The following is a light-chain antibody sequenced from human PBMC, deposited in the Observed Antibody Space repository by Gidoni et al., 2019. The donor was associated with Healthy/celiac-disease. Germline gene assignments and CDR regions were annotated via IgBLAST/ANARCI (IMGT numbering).Light chain of an antibody. CDR1: QSVLYSSNNKNY. J-gene: IGKJ1*01. Sequence: DIVMTQSPDSLAVSLGERATINCKCSQSVLYSSNNKNYLAWYQQKPGQPPKLLIYWASTRESGVPDRFRGSGSGTDFTLTISSLQAEDVAVYYCQQYYTTQKTFGQGTKVEIK. CDR2: WAS. V-gene: IGKV4-1*01. CDR3: QQYYTTQKT.